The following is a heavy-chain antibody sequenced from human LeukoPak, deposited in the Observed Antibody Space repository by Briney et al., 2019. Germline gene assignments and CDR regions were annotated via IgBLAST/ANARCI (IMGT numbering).Heavy chain of an antibody. CDR1: GYTFTSYG. J-gene: IGHJ4*01. CDR2: ISAYNGNT. Sequence: ASVKVSCQASGYTFTSYGISWVGQAPGQGLEWMGWISAYNGNTNYAQKLQGRVTMTTDTSTSTAYMELRSLRSDDTAVYYCARARIGKPAGHWGQGTLVTVSS. CDR3: ARARIGKPAGH. V-gene: IGHV1-18*01. D-gene: IGHD4-23*01.